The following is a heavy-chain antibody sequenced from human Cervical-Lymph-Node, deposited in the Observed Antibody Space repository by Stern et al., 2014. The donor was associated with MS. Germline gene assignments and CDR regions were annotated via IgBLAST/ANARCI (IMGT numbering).Heavy chain of an antibody. CDR1: GFSLTTSGVG. D-gene: IGHD6-25*01. J-gene: IGHJ4*02. CDR3: AYRVPGYSGGWDTGHFDY. V-gene: IGHV2-5*02. Sequence: QVTLKESGPTRVRPTQTLTLTCTFSGFSLTTSGVGVGWIRQPPGKAPECLALIYWDDDKRYSPSLKSRLTITKDTSKNQVVLTMTNMDPVDTATYYCAYRVPGYSGGWDTGHFDYWGQGTLVTVSS. CDR2: IYWDDDK.